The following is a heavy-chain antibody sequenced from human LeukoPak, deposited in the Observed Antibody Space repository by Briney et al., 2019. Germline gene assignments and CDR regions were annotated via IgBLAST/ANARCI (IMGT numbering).Heavy chain of an antibody. J-gene: IGHJ4*02. V-gene: IGHV1-46*01. Sequence: ASVKVSCKASGYTFTSYFIHWVRQAPGKGLEWMGIINPSGGSTSYAQKFQGRVTMTRDTSTSTIYMELSSLRSEDTAIYFCSREWAQSLDYWGQGTLVTVSS. CDR3: SREWAQSLDY. CDR1: GYTFTSYF. CDR2: INPSGGST.